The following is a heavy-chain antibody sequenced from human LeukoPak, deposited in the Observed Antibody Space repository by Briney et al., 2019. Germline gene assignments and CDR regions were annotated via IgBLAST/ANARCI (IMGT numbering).Heavy chain of an antibody. CDR3: AIMHGYYDGTGYWVQ. CDR1: GFTFASYG. V-gene: IGHV3-23*01. CDR2: ITTNGGRT. D-gene: IGHD3-22*01. J-gene: IGHJ1*01. Sequence: GGSLRLSCAASGFTFASYGMSWVRQAPGKGLEWVSFITTNGGRTSYADSVEGRFTISRDNPRNTLYMQMNSLRDEDTAIYYCAIMHGYYDGTGYWVQWGQGTLVTVSS.